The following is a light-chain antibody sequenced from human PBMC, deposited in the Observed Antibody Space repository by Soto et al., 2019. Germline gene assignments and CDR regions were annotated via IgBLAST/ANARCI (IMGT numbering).Light chain of an antibody. J-gene: IGLJ1*01. CDR1: ISNIATNY. CDR2: SDN. CDR3: AAWDDTVRSYV. V-gene: IGLV1-47*02. Sequence: QLVLTQPPSVSGTPGQRVTISCSGGISNIATNYVHWFQQLPGTAPKVLSNSDNQRPSWVPDRFSGSKSGTSASLAISGLRSEDEAAYYCAAWDDTVRSYVFGTGTTLTVL.